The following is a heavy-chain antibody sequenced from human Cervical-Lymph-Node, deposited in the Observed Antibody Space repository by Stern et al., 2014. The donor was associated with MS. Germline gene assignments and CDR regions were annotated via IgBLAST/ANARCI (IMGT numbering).Heavy chain of an antibody. J-gene: IGHJ4*02. CDR1: GYTFTRYG. Sequence: QVQLVESGAELRKPGASVKVSCKASGYTFTRYGIHWVRQAPGQRLEWMGWSNAGHGNTNYSEEFQGRVTITRDTSGSTAFMELGSLRSEDMAVYYCARGGGGYSYGLDYWGQGTLVTVSS. V-gene: IGHV1-3*02. CDR2: SNAGHGNT. D-gene: IGHD5-18*01. CDR3: ARGGGGYSYGLDY.